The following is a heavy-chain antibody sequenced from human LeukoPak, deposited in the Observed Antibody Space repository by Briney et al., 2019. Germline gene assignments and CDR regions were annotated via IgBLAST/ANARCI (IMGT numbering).Heavy chain of an antibody. D-gene: IGHD4-17*01. J-gene: IGHJ4*02. CDR2: IYYSGST. CDR1: GGSISSSSYY. Sequence: PSETLSLTCTVSGGSISSSSYYWGWIRQPPGKGLEWIGSIYYSGSTYYNPSLKSRVTISVDTSKNQFSLRLSSVIAADTAIYYCATHEGDGHYEWDYWGQGTLVTVSS. CDR3: ATHEGDGHYEWDY. V-gene: IGHV4-39*01.